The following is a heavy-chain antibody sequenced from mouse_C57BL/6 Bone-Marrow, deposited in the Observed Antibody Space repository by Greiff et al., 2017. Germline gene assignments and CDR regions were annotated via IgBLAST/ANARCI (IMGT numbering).Heavy chain of an antibody. D-gene: IGHD1-1*01. V-gene: IGHV1-26*01. J-gene: IGHJ1*03. CDR2: INPNNGGT. CDR3: ARDVQYYGSSLDV. Sequence: VQLQQSGPELVKPGASVKISCKASGYTFTDYYMNWVKQSHGKSLEWIGDINPNNGGTSYNQKFKGKATLTVDKSSSTAYMELRSLTSEDSAVYYCARDVQYYGSSLDVWGTGTTVTVSS. CDR1: GYTFTDYY.